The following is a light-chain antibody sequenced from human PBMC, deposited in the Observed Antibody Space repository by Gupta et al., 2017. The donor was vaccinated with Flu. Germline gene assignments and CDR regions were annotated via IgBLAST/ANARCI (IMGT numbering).Light chain of an antibody. CDR1: QNVNTY. V-gene: IGKV3-11*01. CDR2: DAS. Sequence: ERATLSCRASQNVNTYIAWYQQKPGQAPRLLMYDASMRAPGIPARFSGGGSGTDFTLTITSLEPEDVAVYYCQQRAKWPPITFGRGTRLEIK. J-gene: IGKJ5*01. CDR3: QQRAKWPPIT.